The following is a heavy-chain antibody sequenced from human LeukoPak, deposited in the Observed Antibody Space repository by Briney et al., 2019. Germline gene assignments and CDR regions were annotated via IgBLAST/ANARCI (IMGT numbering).Heavy chain of an antibody. CDR2: ISSSSSYI. CDR3: ARDHTGGWYRTDY. J-gene: IGHJ4*02. Sequence: GGSLRLSCAASGFTFSSYSMNWVRQAPGKGLEWVSSISSSSSYIYYADSVKGRFTISRDNAKNSLYLQMNSLRAEDTAVYYCARDHTGGWYRTDYWGQGTLVTVSS. D-gene: IGHD6-19*01. CDR1: GFTFSSYS. V-gene: IGHV3-21*01.